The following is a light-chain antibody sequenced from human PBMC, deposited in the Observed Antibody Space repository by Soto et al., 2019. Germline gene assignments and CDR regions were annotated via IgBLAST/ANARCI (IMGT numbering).Light chain of an antibody. CDR3: TSYAGSNNLVV. J-gene: IGLJ2*01. CDR2: EVS. CDR1: SSDVGGYNF. Sequence: QSALTQPPSASGSPGQSVTISCTGTSSDVGGYNFVSWYQQHPDKAPKLMIYEVSKRPSGVPDRFSGSKSGNTASLTVSGLQAEDEADYYCTSYAGSNNLVVFGGGTKRTVL. V-gene: IGLV2-8*01.